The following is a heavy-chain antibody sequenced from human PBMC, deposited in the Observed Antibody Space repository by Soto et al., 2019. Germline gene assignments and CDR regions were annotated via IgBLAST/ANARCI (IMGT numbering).Heavy chain of an antibody. J-gene: IGHJ4*02. CDR3: ARVSNAYAGGGAFDY. Sequence: SGTLDIGCSVSEESISGFSWIWIRQPPGKGLEWISYIYYSVRTAYNPSLRSRATISVDVSRSQFSLQLRSVTAADTALYYCARVSNAYAGGGAFDYLGLGTPVSLSS. CDR1: EESISGFS. V-gene: IGHV4-59*01. CDR2: IYYSVRT. D-gene: IGHD2-8*02.